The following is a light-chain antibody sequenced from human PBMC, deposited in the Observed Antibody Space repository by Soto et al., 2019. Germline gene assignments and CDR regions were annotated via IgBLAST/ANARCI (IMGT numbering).Light chain of an antibody. CDR3: ATWDDSLNGLYV. J-gene: IGLJ1*01. CDR2: STN. Sequence: QLVLTQPPSASGTPGQRVTISCSGSSSNIGSNAVTWYQHFPGTAPKVLIYSTNQWPSGVPDRFSGSKSGTSASLTISGLQSEDEADYYCATWDDSLNGLYVFGPGTKLTVL. V-gene: IGLV1-44*01. CDR1: SSNIGSNA.